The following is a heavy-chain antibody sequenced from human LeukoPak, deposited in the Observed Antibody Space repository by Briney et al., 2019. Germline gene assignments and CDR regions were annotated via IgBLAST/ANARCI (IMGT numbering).Heavy chain of an antibody. CDR3: ARGLITYYYDSSGYFSPFDY. D-gene: IGHD3-22*01. CDR2: INHSGST. CDR1: GGSFSGYY. J-gene: IGHJ4*02. V-gene: IGHV4-34*01. Sequence: SETLSLTCAVYGGSFSGYYWSWIRQPPGKGLEWIGEINHSGSTNYNLSLKSRVTISVDTSKNQFSLKLSSVTAADTAVYYCARGLITYYYDSSGYFSPFDYWGQGTLVTVSS.